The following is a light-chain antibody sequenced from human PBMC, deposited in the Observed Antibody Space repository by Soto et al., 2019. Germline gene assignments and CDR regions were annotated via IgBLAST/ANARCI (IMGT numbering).Light chain of an antibody. J-gene: IGLJ1*01. CDR3: SSFKGTNSFV. CDR2: EVS. V-gene: IGLV2-8*01. Sequence: QSVLTQPPSASGSPGQSVTIPCTGTYSDIGAYNYDSWYQQRPGEAPKLIIYEVSKRPSGVPGRIFASKSGNRDSLTVSGLQADDEANYYCSSFKGTNSFVFGTGTKVTV. CDR1: YSDIGAYNY.